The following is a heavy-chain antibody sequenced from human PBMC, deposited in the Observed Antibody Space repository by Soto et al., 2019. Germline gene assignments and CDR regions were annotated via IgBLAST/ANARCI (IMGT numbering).Heavy chain of an antibody. CDR3: ARLMTTVTTLGAFDI. CDR1: GYSFTSYW. CDR2: IYPGDSDT. J-gene: IGHJ3*02. D-gene: IGHD4-17*01. V-gene: IGHV5-51*01. Sequence: GESLKISCKGSGYSFTSYWIGWVRQMPGKGLEWMGIIYPGDSDTRYSPSFQGQVTISADKSISTAYLQWSSLKASDISMYYCARLMTTVTTLGAFDIWGQGTMVTVSS.